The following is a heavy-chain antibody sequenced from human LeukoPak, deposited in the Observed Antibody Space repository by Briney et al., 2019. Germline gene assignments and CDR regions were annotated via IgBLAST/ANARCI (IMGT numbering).Heavy chain of an antibody. CDR1: GDSISSSSSY. J-gene: IGHJ4*02. CDR3: ARHLSGSGWYVFDY. Sequence: SETLSLTCTVSGDSISSSSSYWGWIRQPPGEGLEWIGSIYYSGSTYYNTSLKSRVTISVDTSKNQFSLRLNSVTAADTAVYFCARHLSGSGWYVFDYWGQGTLVTVSS. D-gene: IGHD6-19*01. V-gene: IGHV4-39*01. CDR2: IYYSGST.